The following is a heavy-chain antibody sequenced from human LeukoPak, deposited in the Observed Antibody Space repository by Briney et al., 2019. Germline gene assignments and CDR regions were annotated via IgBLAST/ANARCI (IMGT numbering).Heavy chain of an antibody. D-gene: IGHD5-12*01. J-gene: IGHJ5*02. Sequence: SVKVSCKASGGTFSSYAISWVRQAPGQGLEWMGGIIPIFGTANYAQKFQGRVTITADKSTSTAYMELSSLRSEDTAVYYCASSTTQRGYSGYDFGWFDPWGQGTLVTVSS. CDR3: ASSTTQRGYSGYDFGWFDP. CDR1: GGTFSSYA. CDR2: IIPIFGTA. V-gene: IGHV1-69*06.